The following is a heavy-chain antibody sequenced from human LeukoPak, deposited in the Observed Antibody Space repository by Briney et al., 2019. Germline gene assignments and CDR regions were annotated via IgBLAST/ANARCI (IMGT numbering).Heavy chain of an antibody. V-gene: IGHV3-15*05. Sequence: GGSLRLSCAASGFTFSNAWMSWVRQAPGKGLEWVGRFRSKTDGGTIVYAAPVKGRFTISRDDSRNTLYLQMNSLKTEDTAVYYCTTVIMGAPKDDYWGQGTLVTVSS. CDR2: FRSKTDGGTI. CDR1: GFTFSNAW. J-gene: IGHJ4*02. D-gene: IGHD1-26*01. CDR3: TTVIMGAPKDDY.